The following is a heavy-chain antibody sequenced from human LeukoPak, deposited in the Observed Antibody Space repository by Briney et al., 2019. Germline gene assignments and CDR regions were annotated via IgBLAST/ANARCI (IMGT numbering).Heavy chain of an antibody. CDR2: IIPIFGTA. CDR3: ARDGRERYSGYETQD. Sequence: SVKVSCKASGYTFTSYDISWVRQAPGQGLEWMGGIIPIFGTANYAQKFQGRVTITTDESTSTAYMELSSLRSEDTAVYYCARDGRERYSGYETQDWGQGTLVTVSS. V-gene: IGHV1-69*05. J-gene: IGHJ4*02. CDR1: GYTFTSYD. D-gene: IGHD5-12*01.